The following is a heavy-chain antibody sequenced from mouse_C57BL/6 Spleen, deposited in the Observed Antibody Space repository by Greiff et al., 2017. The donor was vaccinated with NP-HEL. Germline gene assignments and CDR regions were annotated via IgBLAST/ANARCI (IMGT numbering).Heavy chain of an antibody. CDR2: IDPENGDT. CDR3: TYGSTGFAY. J-gene: IGHJ3*01. D-gene: IGHD1-1*02. V-gene: IGHV14-4*01. Sequence: EVHLVDSGAELVRPGASVKLSCTASGFNIKDDYMHWVKQRPEQGLEWIGWIDPENGDTEYASKFQGKATITADTSSNTAYLQLSSLTSEDTAVYYCTYGSTGFAYWGQGTLVTVSA. CDR1: GFNIKDDY.